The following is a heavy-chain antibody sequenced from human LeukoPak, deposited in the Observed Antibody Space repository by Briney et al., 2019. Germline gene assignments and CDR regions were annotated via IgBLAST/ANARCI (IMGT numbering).Heavy chain of an antibody. CDR1: GGSISSYY. CDR3: ARQLTGYSYGPDLDY. Sequence: SETLSLTCTVSGGSISSYYWSWIRQPPGKGLEWIGYIYYSGSTNYNPSLKSRVTISVDTSKNQFSLKLSSVTAADTAVYYCARQLTGYSYGPDLDYWGQGTLVTVSS. D-gene: IGHD5-18*01. CDR2: IYYSGST. J-gene: IGHJ4*02. V-gene: IGHV4-59*08.